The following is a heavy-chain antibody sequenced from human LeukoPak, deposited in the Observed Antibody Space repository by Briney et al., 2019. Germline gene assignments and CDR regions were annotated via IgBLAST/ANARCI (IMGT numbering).Heavy chain of an antibody. CDR3: AKKYSNTWSSFDY. J-gene: IGHJ4*02. Sequence: SGGSLRLSCGASGFTFSSFAMSWVRQAPGKGLEWVSGVGAGGSTYYADSVKGRFTISRDNSKNTLYLQMNSLRAEDTARYYCAKKYSNTWSSFDYWGQGTLVTVSS. CDR2: VGAGGST. V-gene: IGHV3-23*01. D-gene: IGHD6-13*01. CDR1: GFTFSSFA.